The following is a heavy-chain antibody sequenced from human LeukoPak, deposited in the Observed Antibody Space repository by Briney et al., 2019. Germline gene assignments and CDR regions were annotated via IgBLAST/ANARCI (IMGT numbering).Heavy chain of an antibody. CDR2: ISGSGGST. J-gene: IGHJ4*02. D-gene: IGHD3-10*01. Sequence: GGSLRLSCAASGFTFSSYAMSWVRQAPGKGLEWVSAISGSGGSTYYADSVKGRFTISRDNAKNSLYLQMNSLRAEDTAVYYCASLPGYYGSGSYDYWGQGTLVTVSS. V-gene: IGHV3-23*01. CDR3: ASLPGYYGSGSYDY. CDR1: GFTFSSYA.